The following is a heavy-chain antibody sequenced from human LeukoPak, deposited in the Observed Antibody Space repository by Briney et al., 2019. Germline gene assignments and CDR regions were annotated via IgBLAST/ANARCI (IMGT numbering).Heavy chain of an antibody. Sequence: ASVKVSCKASGYTFTSYGISWVRQAPGQGLEWMGWISAYNGNTNYAQKLQGSVTMTRDTSTSTVYMELSGLRSEDTAVYYCARGWEMASKAPFDYWGQGTLVTVSS. D-gene: IGHD5-12*01. V-gene: IGHV1-18*01. CDR3: ARGWEMASKAPFDY. CDR1: GYTFTSYG. CDR2: ISAYNGNT. J-gene: IGHJ4*02.